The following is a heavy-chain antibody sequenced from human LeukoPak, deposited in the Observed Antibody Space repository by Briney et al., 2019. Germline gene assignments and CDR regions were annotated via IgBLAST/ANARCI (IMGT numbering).Heavy chain of an antibody. CDR3: ARSLWAAASPRWFDP. CDR2: IYYSGST. CDR1: GGSISSGDYY. D-gene: IGHD6-13*01. V-gene: IGHV4-30-4*08. Sequence: SETLSLTCTVSGGSISSGDYYWSWIRQPPGKGLEWIGYIYYSGSTYYNPSLKSRVTISVDTSKNQFSLKLSSVTAADTAVYYCARSLWAAASPRWFDPWGQGTLVTVSS. J-gene: IGHJ5*02.